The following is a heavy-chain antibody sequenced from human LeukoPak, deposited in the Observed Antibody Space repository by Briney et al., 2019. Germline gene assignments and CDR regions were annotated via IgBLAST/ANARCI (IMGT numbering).Heavy chain of an antibody. J-gene: IGHJ6*03. CDR3: ARDPYYMDV. Sequence: SETLSLTCTVSGGSISSYFWSWIRQPPGKGLEWIGYIYYSGSTNYNPSLKSRVTISVDTSKNQFSLKLSSVTAADTAVYYCARDPYYMDVWGKGTTVTVSS. CDR1: GGSISSYF. CDR2: IYYSGST. V-gene: IGHV4-59*01.